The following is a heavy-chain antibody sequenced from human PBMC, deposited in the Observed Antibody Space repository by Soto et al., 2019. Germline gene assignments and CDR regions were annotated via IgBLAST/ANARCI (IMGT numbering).Heavy chain of an antibody. CDR2: ISAYNGST. CDR3: AREASSGYSNGFDP. J-gene: IGHJ5*02. D-gene: IGHD3-22*01. CDR1: GCRDTGYV. Sequence: SCGGAGCRDTGYVLGGVLSAPGQGLEWMGWISAYNGSTNYAQKLQGRVTMTTDTSTSTAYMELRSLRSDDTAVYYCAREASSGYSNGFDPWGQGTLVTVS. V-gene: IGHV1-18*01.